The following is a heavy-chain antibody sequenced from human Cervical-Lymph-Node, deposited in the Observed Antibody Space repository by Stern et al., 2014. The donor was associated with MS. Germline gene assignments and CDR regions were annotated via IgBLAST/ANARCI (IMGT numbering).Heavy chain of an antibody. CDR3: ARDLGVGPTAY. V-gene: IGHV1-69*06. D-gene: IGHD1-26*01. CDR1: GGTFSNSG. J-gene: IGHJ4*02. Sequence: QVQLVESGAEVRKPGSSVKVSCKASGGTFSNSGISWVRQATGQGLEWMGGIIPLFGTTNYAQKFQGRVTITADKSTGTAFLELRSLTSDDTAVYYCARDLGVGPTAYWGQGTLVTVSS. CDR2: IIPLFGTT.